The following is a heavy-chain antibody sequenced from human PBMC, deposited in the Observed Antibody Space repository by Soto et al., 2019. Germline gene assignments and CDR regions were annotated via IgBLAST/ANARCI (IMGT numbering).Heavy chain of an antibody. J-gene: IGHJ6*02. CDR1: GYTFTSYA. CDR2: INAGNGNT. V-gene: IGHV1-3*01. D-gene: IGHD4-17*01. Sequence: ASVKVSCKASGYTFTSYAMHWVRQAPGQRLEWMGWINAGNGNTKYSQKFQGRVTITRDTSASTAYMELSSLRSEDTAVYYCARVSGDQSYYGDYYYGMDVWGQGTTVTVS. CDR3: ARVSGDQSYYGDYYYGMDV.